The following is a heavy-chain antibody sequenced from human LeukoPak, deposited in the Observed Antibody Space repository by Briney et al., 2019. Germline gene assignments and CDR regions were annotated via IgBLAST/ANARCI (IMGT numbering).Heavy chain of an antibody. CDR1: GGSISSYY. Sequence: PSETLSLTCTVSGGSISSYYWSWIRQPPGKGLEWIGYIYYSGSTNYNPSLKSRVTISVETSKNQFSLKLSSVTAADTAVYYCARWNGGRYHFASWGQGTLVTVSS. CDR2: IYYSGST. J-gene: IGHJ4*02. V-gene: IGHV4-59*01. CDR3: ARWNGGRYHFAS. D-gene: IGHD1-26*01.